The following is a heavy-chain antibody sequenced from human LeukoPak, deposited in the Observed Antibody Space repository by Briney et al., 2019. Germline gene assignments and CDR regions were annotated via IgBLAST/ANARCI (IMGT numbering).Heavy chain of an antibody. CDR2: ISWNSGSI. J-gene: IGHJ4*02. Sequence: PGRSLRLSCAASGFTFDDYAMHWVRQAPGKGLEWVSGISWNSGSIGYADSVKGRFTISRDNAKNSLYLQMNSLRAEDTALYYCAKDRGYDYYDSSGSDYWGQGTLATVSS. D-gene: IGHD3-22*01. CDR3: AKDRGYDYYDSSGSDY. CDR1: GFTFDDYA. V-gene: IGHV3-9*01.